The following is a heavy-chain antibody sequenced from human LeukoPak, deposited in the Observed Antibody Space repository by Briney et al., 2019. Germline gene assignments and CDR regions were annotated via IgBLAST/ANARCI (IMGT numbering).Heavy chain of an antibody. V-gene: IGHV4-30-2*01. D-gene: IGHD6-13*01. J-gene: IGHJ4*02. CDR3: ARGGMYSSRAKYDY. Sequence: XTXSGGSISSXXXXWSWIRQPPXXXLXXIGYIYHSGSIYYNPSLKSRVTISVDRSKNQFSLKLSSVTAADTAVYYCARGGMYSSRAKYDYWGQGTLVTVSS. CDR1: GGSISSXXXX. CDR2: IYHSGSI.